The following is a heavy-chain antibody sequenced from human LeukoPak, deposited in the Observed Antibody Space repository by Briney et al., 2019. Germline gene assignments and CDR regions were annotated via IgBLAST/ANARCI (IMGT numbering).Heavy chain of an antibody. CDR3: ARDDYGDDAGYYGMDV. J-gene: IGHJ6*02. D-gene: IGHD4-17*01. CDR2: INPSGGST. Sequence: ASVKVSCKETGYTFTSYYMDWARQAPGQGLEWMGIINPSGGSTSYAQKFQGRVTMTRDTSTSTVYMELSSLRSEDTAVYYCARDDYGDDAGYYGMDVWGQGTTVTVSS. CDR1: GYTFTSYY. V-gene: IGHV1-46*01.